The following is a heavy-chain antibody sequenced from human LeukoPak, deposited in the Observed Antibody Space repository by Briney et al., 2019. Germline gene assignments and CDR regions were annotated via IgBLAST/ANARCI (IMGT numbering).Heavy chain of an antibody. J-gene: IGHJ3*02. CDR1: GFTFSSYD. V-gene: IGHV3-13*01. Sequence: GSLRLSCAASGFTFSSYDMHWARQATGKGLEWVSAIGTDGDTFYPGSVKGRFTISRDNAENSLYLQMNSLRAEDTAVYYCARIGVDAFDIWGQGTMVTVSS. CDR2: IGTDGDT. CDR3: ARIGVDAFDI.